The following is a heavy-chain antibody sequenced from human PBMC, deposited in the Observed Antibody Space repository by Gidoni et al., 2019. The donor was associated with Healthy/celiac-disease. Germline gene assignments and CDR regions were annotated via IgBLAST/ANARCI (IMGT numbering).Heavy chain of an antibody. D-gene: IGHD2-2*01. CDR3: ARGMEVCSSTSCYADYYYGMDV. V-gene: IGHV3-53*04. J-gene: IGHJ6*02. CDR2: SYSGGST. Sequence: EVQLVESGGVLVQPGGSLRLSCAASGFTVSSNYMSWVRKAPGKGLEWVSVSYSGGSTYYADSVKGRFTISRHNSKNTLYLQMNSLRAEDTAVYYCARGMEVCSSTSCYADYYYGMDVWGQGTTVTVSS. CDR1: GFTVSSNY.